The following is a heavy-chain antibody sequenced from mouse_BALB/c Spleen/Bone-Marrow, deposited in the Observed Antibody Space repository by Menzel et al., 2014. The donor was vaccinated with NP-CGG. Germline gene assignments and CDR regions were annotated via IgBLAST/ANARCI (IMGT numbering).Heavy chain of an antibody. V-gene: IGHV5-6-3*01. J-gene: IGHJ3*01. CDR1: GFTFSRYG. CDR2: INSDGGST. D-gene: IGHD2-10*01. Sequence: EVQGVESGRGLVQFGGSLKLSCAASGFTFSRYGMSWVRQTPDKRLELVAIINSDGGSTYYPDSVKGRFTISRDNAKNTLYLQMSSLKSEDTAMYYCARAYYWGQGTLVTVSA. CDR3: ARAYY.